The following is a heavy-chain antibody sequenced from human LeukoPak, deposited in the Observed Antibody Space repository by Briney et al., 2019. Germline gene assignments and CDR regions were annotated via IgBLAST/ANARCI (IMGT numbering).Heavy chain of an antibody. V-gene: IGHV4-30-2*01. CDR3: AGTGVTFDY. CDR1: GASVSGGGNS. CDR2: FSHTGST. J-gene: IGHJ4*02. D-gene: IGHD4-23*01. Sequence: SETLSLTCAVSGASVSGGGNSWSWIRQPPGKGLEWIGWFSHTGSTYYNPSLKSRVTISVDRSNNQFSLKLRSMTAADTAVYYCAGTGVTFDYWGQGTLVIVSS.